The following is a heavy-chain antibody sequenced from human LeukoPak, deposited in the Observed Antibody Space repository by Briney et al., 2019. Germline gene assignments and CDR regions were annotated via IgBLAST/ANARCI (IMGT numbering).Heavy chain of an antibody. Sequence: GASVKVSCKASGYTFTSYGISWVRQAPGQGLEWMGWISAYNGNTNYAQKLQGRVTMTTDTSTSTAYMELRSLGSDDTAVYYCARDSSGYYGTYYDYWGQGTLVTVSS. D-gene: IGHD3-22*01. CDR1: GYTFTSYG. CDR3: ARDSSGYYGTYYDY. J-gene: IGHJ4*02. V-gene: IGHV1-18*01. CDR2: ISAYNGNT.